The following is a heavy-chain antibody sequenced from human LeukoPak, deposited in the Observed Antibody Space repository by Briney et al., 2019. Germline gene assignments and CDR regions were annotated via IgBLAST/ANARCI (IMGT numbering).Heavy chain of an antibody. Sequence: SETLSLTCTVSGYSISSGYFWGWIRQPPGKGPEWIGSIYYSGSTDYNSSLKSRITISVDTSKNQFSLRLSSVTAADTAVYYCARGAFGSGKRWFDPWGQGTLVTVSS. CDR2: IYYSGST. CDR1: GYSISSGYF. D-gene: IGHD3-10*01. J-gene: IGHJ5*02. CDR3: ARGAFGSGKRWFDP. V-gene: IGHV4-38-2*02.